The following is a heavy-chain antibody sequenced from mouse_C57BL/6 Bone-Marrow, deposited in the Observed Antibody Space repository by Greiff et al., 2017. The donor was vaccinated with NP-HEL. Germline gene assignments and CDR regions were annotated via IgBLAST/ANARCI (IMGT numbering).Heavy chain of an antibody. Sequence: EVQVVESEGGLVQPGSSMKLSCTASGFTFSDYYMAWVRQVPEKGLEWVANINYDGSSTYYLDSLKSRFIISRDNAKNILYLQMSSLKSEDTATYYCARGPAYYYGSSFDYWGQGTTLTVSS. V-gene: IGHV5-16*01. CDR2: INYDGSST. D-gene: IGHD1-1*01. CDR3: ARGPAYYYGSSFDY. CDR1: GFTFSDYY. J-gene: IGHJ2*01.